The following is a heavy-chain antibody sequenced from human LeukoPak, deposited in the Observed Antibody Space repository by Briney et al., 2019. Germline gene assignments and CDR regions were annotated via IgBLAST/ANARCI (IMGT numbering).Heavy chain of an antibody. CDR1: VDSVSSNSAA. D-gene: IGHD3-10*01. CDR3: AREVRTMVRGVIVYWYFDL. J-gene: IGHJ2*01. V-gene: IGHV6-1*01. CDR2: TYYRSKWYN. Sequence: SQTLSLTCAISVDSVSSNSAAWNWIRQSPSRGLEWLGRTYYRSKWYNDYAVSVKSRITINPDTSKNQFSLQLNSVTPEDTAVYYCAREVRTMVRGVIVYWYFDLWGRGTLVTVSS.